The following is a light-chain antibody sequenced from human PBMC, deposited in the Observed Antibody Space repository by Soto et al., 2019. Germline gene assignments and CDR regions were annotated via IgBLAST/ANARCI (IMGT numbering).Light chain of an antibody. J-gene: IGKJ4*01. CDR2: WAS. CDR1: QSFLYSSNNKNY. V-gene: IGKV4-1*01. Sequence: DIVMTQSPDSLAVSLGERATINCKSSQSFLYSSNNKNYLAWYQQKPGQPPKLLIYWASTRESGVPDRFSGSGSGTDFTLTISSLQAEDVAVYYCQQYFSVPLTFGGGTKVDI. CDR3: QQYFSVPLT.